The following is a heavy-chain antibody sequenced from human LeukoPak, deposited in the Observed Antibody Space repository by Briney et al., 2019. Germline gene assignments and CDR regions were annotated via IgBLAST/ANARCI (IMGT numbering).Heavy chain of an antibody. D-gene: IGHD6-6*01. Sequence: SVTLSLTCTVSGGSISSYYWSWTRQPAGKGLEWIGRIYTSGSSNYNHSLKSRVTISADKSKNQFSLKLSSVTAADTAVYYCARWRGQTSSSQYYYMDVWGKGTTVNVSS. CDR2: IYTSGSS. CDR1: GGSISSYY. CDR3: ARWRGQTSSSQYYYMDV. V-gene: IGHV4-4*07. J-gene: IGHJ6*03.